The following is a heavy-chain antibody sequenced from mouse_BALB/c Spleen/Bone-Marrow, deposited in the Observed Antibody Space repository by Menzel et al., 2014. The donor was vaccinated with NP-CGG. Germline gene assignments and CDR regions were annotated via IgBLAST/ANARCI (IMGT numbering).Heavy chain of an antibody. V-gene: IGHV5-12-2*01. CDR1: GFTFSSYT. D-gene: IGHD3-1*01. J-gene: IGHJ4*01. CDR3: ARHVGNPYAMDY. Sequence: EVKVVESGGGLVQPGGSLKLSCAASGFTFSSYTMSWVRQTPEKRLEWVAYISNGGGSTYYPDTVKGRVTISRDNAKNTLYLQMSRLKSEDTAMYYCARHVGNPYAMDYWGQGTSVTVSS. CDR2: ISNGGGST.